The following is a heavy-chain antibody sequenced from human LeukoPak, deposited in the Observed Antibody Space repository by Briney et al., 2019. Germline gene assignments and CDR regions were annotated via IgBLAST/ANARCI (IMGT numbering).Heavy chain of an antibody. CDR1: GFTFSSYA. J-gene: IGHJ4*02. V-gene: IGHV3-30*04. Sequence: GSLRLSCAASGFTFSSYAMHWVRQAPGKGLEGVAVISYDGSNKYYADSVKGRFTISRDNSKNTLYLQMNSLRAEDTAVYYCCLLDYWGQGTLVTVSS. D-gene: IGHD3-16*01. CDR2: ISYDGSNK. CDR3: CLLDY.